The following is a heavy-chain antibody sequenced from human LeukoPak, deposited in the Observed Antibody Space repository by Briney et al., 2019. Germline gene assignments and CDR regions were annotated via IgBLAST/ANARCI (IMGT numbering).Heavy chain of an antibody. CDR2: IKQDGSEK. D-gene: IGHD5-24*01. Sequence: PGGSLRLSCAASGFTFSSYWMSWVRQAPGKGLEWVANIKQDGSEKYYVDSVKGRFTISRDNAKNSLYLQMNSLRAEDTAVYYCARDREMATISYFDYWGQGTLATVSS. V-gene: IGHV3-7*01. J-gene: IGHJ4*02. CDR1: GFTFSSYW. CDR3: ARDREMATISYFDY.